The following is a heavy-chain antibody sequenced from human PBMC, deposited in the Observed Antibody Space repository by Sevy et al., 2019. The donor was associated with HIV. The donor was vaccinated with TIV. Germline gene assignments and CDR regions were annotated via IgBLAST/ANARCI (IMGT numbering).Heavy chain of an antibody. D-gene: IGHD2-2*01. CDR2: IKSKTDGGTS. J-gene: IGHJ5*02. Sequence: GGSLRLSCAVSGLTFSNAWMNWVRQVPRKGLEWVGRIKSKTDGGTSHYAAPVKGRFTISRDDSKNTVYLQMNSLKTEDTAVYYCTTEPGVVPARGWFDPWGQGTLVTVSS. V-gene: IGHV3-15*01. CDR1: GLTFSNAW. CDR3: TTEPGVVPARGWFDP.